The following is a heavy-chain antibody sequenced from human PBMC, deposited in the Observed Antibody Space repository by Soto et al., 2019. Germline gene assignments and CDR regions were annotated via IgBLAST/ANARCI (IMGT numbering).Heavy chain of an antibody. D-gene: IGHD7-27*01. J-gene: IGHJ3*02. CDR3: ARVLNWGGDAFDI. CDR1: GGSISSYY. V-gene: IGHV4-59*01. CDR2: IYYSGST. Sequence: PSETLSLTCTVSGGSISSYYWSWIRQPPGKGLEWIGYIYYSGSTNYNPSLKSRVTISVDTSKNQFSLKLSSVTAADTAVYYCARVLNWGGDAFDIWGQGTMVTVSS.